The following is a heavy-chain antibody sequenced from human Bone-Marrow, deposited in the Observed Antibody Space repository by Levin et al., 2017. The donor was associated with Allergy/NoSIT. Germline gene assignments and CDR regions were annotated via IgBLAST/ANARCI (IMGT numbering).Heavy chain of an antibody. CDR3: ARGVDTAMLKVDY. CDR1: GYTFTGYY. V-gene: IGHV1-2*02. Sequence: ASVKVSCKASGYTFTGYYVHWVRQAPGQGLEWMGWTNANSGGTKYAQKFQGRVTMTWDTSINTAYMELSRLRSDDTAVYYCARGVDTAMLKVDYWGQGTLVTVSS. J-gene: IGHJ4*02. D-gene: IGHD5-18*01. CDR2: TNANSGGT.